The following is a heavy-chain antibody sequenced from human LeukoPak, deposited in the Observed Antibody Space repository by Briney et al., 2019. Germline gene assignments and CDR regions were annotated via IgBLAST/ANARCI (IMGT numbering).Heavy chain of an antibody. D-gene: IGHD6-13*01. CDR3: ARGIQAAAGRAHPDY. V-gene: IGHV3-64*01. Sequence: QSGGSLRLACAASGFTFSSYAMHWVRQAPGKGLEYVSAISSNGGITYYANSVKGRFTISRDNSKNTVYLQTGSLRAEDMAVYYCARGIQAAAGRAHPDYWGQGTLVTVSS. CDR2: ISSNGGIT. CDR1: GFTFSSYA. J-gene: IGHJ4*02.